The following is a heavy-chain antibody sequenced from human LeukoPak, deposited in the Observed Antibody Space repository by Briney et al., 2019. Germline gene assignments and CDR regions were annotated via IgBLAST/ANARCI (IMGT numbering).Heavy chain of an antibody. CDR3: ARDSSGSPDY. V-gene: IGHV3-30*19. CDR2: ISYDGSNK. D-gene: IGHD6-19*01. CDR1: GFTFSSYG. J-gene: IGHJ4*02. Sequence: PGGSLRLSCAASGFTFSSYGMRWVRQAPGKGLEWVAVISYDGSNKYYADSVKGRFTISRDNSKNTLYLQMNSLRAEDTAVYYCARDSSGSPDYWGQGTLVTVSS.